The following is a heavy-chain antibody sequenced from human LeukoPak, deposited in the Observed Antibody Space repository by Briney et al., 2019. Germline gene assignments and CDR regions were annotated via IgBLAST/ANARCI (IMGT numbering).Heavy chain of an antibody. J-gene: IGHJ4*02. CDR1: GFTFSSYA. CDR2: ISAGGGST. V-gene: IGHV3-23*01. Sequence: GSLRLSCAASGFTFSSYAMSWVRQAPGKGLEWVSGISAGGGSTYYADSVKGRFTISRDDSKNTLYLRMNSLRVDDTAVYYCAKAYGYSNRGIDYWGQGTLVTVSS. D-gene: IGHD6-13*01. CDR3: AKAYGYSNRGIDY.